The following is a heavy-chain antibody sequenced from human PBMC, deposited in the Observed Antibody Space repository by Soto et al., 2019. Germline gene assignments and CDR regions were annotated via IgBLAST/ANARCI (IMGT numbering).Heavy chain of an antibody. CDR2: IWYDGSNK. J-gene: IGHJ4*02. D-gene: IGHD2-2*01. CDR3: ARALVVPAETLDH. V-gene: IGHV3-33*01. Sequence: GGSLRLSCAASGFTFSSYGMHWVRQAPGKGLEWVAVIWYDGSNKYYADSVKGRFTISRDNSKNTLYLQMNSLRAEDTGVYYCARALVVPAETLDHWGQGNLVTVSS. CDR1: GFTFSSYG.